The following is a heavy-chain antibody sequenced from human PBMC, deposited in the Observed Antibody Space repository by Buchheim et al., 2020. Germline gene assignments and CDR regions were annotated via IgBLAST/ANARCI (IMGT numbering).Heavy chain of an antibody. D-gene: IGHD3-3*01. CDR2: IYYSGST. V-gene: IGHV4-59*01. J-gene: IGHJ4*02. Sequence: QVQLRESGPGLVKPSETLSLTCTVSGGSISSYYWSWIRQPPGKGLEWIGYIYYSGSTNYNPSLKSRVTISVDTSKNQFSLKLSSVTAADTAVYYCAREYYDFWSGTAGPYFDYWGQGTL. CDR3: AREYYDFWSGTAGPYFDY. CDR1: GGSISSYY.